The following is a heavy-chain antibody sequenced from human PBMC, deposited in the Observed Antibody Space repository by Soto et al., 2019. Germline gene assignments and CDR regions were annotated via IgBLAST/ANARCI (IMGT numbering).Heavy chain of an antibody. CDR3: ARGVSYRWVY. J-gene: IGHJ4*02. V-gene: IGHV4-61*05. CDR1: GGSVSSNIYY. D-gene: IGHD3-16*02. Sequence: PSETLSLTCSVSGGSVSSNIYYWTWIRQHPGKGPEWIGHIYYSGGTNYIQSLTSRLTMSVDKSGNQVSLELTSVAAADTAVYYCARGVSYRWVYWGQGTLVTVSS. CDR2: IYYSGGT.